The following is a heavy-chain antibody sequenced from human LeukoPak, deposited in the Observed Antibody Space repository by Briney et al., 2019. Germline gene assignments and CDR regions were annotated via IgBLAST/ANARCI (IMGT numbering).Heavy chain of an antibody. D-gene: IGHD3-16*01. Sequence: GGSLRLSCAASGFTFSSYWMSWVRQAPGKGLEWVANIKQDGSEKYYVDSVKGRFTISRDNAKNSLYLQMNSLRAEDTAVYYCARENYGYYYYYYYMDVWGRGTTVTISS. J-gene: IGHJ6*03. CDR3: ARENYGYYYYYYYMDV. CDR1: GFTFSSYW. CDR2: IKQDGSEK. V-gene: IGHV3-7*01.